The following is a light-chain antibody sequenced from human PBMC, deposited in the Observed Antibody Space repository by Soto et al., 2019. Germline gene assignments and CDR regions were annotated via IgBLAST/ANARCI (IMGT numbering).Light chain of an antibody. V-gene: IGKV3-20*01. CDR2: GTS. J-gene: IGKJ1*01. CDR1: QSLSVSY. CDR3: HQFGDSPQT. Sequence: EIVLTQSPGTLSLSPGDRATLSCRARQSLSVSYIAWYQQRPGQAPRLLIYGTSTRATAIPDRFSGSGSGTDFTLAISRLEPEDFAVYYCHQFGDSPQTFGQGTPVEI.